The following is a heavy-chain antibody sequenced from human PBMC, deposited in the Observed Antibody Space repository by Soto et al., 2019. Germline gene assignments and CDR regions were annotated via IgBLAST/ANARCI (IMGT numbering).Heavy chain of an antibody. V-gene: IGHV3-11*01. CDR1: GFTFSDYY. D-gene: IGHD2-15*01. CDR2: ISSSGTTI. CDR3: AREGTKYCTGGSCWYYFDY. Sequence: GGSLRLSCAASGFTFSDYYMSWIRQAPGKGLEWVSYISSSGTTIYSADSVRGRFTISRDNAKNSLYLQMNSLRAEDTAVYYWAREGTKYCTGGSCWYYFDYWGQGTLVTVSS. J-gene: IGHJ4*02.